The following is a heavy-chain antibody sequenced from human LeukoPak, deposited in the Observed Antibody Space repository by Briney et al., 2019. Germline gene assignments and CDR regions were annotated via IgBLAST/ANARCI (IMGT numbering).Heavy chain of an antibody. CDR1: GLTFSSYN. D-gene: IGHD6-13*01. J-gene: IGHJ4*02. Sequence: PGGSLRLSCAVSGLTFSSYNMNWVRQAPGKGLEWVANIKPDGTTKFYVDSVKGRFTISRDNALNSLYLQMNSLRAEDTAIYYCARSIPYGTTWYGRSDYWGQGTLVTVSS. CDR3: ARSIPYGTTWYGRSDY. CDR2: IKPDGTTK. V-gene: IGHV3-7*03.